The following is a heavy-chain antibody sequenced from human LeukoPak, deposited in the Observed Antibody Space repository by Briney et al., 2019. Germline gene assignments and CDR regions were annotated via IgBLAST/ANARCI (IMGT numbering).Heavy chain of an antibody. D-gene: IGHD7-27*01. CDR3: ARDLPSTSNWELDY. CDR1: GYTFIDYY. CDR2: INPNSGVT. V-gene: IGHV1-2*06. J-gene: IGHJ4*02. Sequence: ASLKVSCKASGYTFIDYYIRWVRQAPGQGLEWMGRINPNSGVTDYAQNFQGRVTMTRDTSISTAYMDLSRLRSEDTAVYYCARDLPSTSNWELDYWGQGTLVTVSS.